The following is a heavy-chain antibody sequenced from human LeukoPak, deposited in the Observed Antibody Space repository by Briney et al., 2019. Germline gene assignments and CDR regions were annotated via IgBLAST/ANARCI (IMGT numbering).Heavy chain of an antibody. CDR2: INSDGSST. CDR1: GFTFSSYW. V-gene: IGHV3-74*01. CDR3: AKDLKSSGWDFDY. D-gene: IGHD6-19*01. Sequence: GGSLRLSCAASGFTFSSYWMHWVRQAPGKGLVWVSRINSDGSSTSYADSVKGRFTISRDNSKSTLYLQMDSLRAEDTAVYYCAKDLKSSGWDFDYWGQGTLVTVSS. J-gene: IGHJ4*02.